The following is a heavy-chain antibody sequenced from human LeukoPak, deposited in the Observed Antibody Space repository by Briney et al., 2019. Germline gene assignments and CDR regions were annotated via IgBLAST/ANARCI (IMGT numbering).Heavy chain of an antibody. V-gene: IGHV1-2*02. CDR2: INPNSGGT. D-gene: IGHD5-12*01. CDR1: GYTFTGYY. CDR3: ARGDNIVATYYYYYMDV. J-gene: IGHJ6*03. Sequence: ASLKVSCKASGYTFTGYYMHWVRQAPGQGLEWMGWINPNSGGTNYAQKFQGRVTMTWDTSISTAYMELSRLRSDDAAVYYCARGDNIVATYYYYYMDVWGKGTTVTISS.